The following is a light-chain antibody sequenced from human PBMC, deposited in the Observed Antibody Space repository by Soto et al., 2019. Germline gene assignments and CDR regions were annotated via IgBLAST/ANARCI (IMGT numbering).Light chain of an antibody. CDR1: QSVSSY. CDR2: DAS. J-gene: IGKJ2*01. Sequence: EIVLTQSPATLSLSPGERATLSCRASQSVSSYLAWYQQKPGQAPRLLIYDASNRATGIPARFSGSWSGTDFTLTISSLEPEDFAVYYCQQRRGAFGQGTKLEIK. CDR3: QQRRGA. V-gene: IGKV3-11*01.